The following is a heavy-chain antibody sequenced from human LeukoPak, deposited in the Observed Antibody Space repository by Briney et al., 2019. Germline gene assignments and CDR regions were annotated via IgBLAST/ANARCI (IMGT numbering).Heavy chain of an antibody. J-gene: IGHJ4*02. CDR1: GFTVSSNY. D-gene: IGHD3-10*01. V-gene: IGHV3-66*01. Sequence: GGSLRLSCAASGFTVSSNYMSWVRQAPGKGLGWVSVIYSGGSTYYADSVKGRFTISRDNSKNTLYLQMNSLRAEDTAVYYCARDSITMVRGVIESGEYWGQGTLVTVSS. CDR2: IYSGGST. CDR3: ARDSITMVRGVIESGEY.